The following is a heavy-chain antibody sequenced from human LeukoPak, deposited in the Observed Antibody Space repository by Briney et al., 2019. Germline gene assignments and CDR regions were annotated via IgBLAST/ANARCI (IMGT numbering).Heavy chain of an antibody. J-gene: IGHJ4*02. D-gene: IGHD5-24*01. V-gene: IGHV3-30*07. Sequence: GGSLRLSCTASGFPFSGHAMHWIRQAPGRGPEWLALISYDGSNEYYADSVKGRFTISRDNSKNTLYLQMNSLRAEDTAVYYCAKDGDGYNSGIDYWGQGTLVTVSS. CDR2: ISYDGSNE. CDR3: AKDGDGYNSGIDY. CDR1: GFPFSGHA.